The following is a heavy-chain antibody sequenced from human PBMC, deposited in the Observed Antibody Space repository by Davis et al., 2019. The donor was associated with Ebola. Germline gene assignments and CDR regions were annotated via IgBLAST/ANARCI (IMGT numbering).Heavy chain of an antibody. CDR1: VYVFTRYS. Sequence: AVKVSCMTSVYVFTRYSNHWVRQAPGEGLEWVGWMNGGNGDTKCSQKFQGIVTFTRDASASTAYMELSSLRSEDTAMYYCSRDEDVWGQGTTVTVSS. J-gene: IGHJ6*02. CDR2: MNGGNGDT. CDR3: SRDEDV. V-gene: IGHV1-3*01.